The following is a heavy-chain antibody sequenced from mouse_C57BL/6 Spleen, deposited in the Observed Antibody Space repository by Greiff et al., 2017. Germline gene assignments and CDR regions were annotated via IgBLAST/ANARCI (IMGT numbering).Heavy chain of an antibody. CDR1: GFTFSDYG. D-gene: IGHD4-1*01. J-gene: IGHJ3*01. V-gene: IGHV5-17*01. Sequence: EVQGVESGGGLVKPGGSLKLSCAASGFTFSDYGMHWVRQAPEQGLEWVAYISSGSSTIYYADTVTGRFTISRDNAKNTLFLQVTSLRSEDTAMYYCAVGTWFAYWGQGTLVTVSA. CDR3: AVGTWFAY. CDR2: ISSGSSTI.